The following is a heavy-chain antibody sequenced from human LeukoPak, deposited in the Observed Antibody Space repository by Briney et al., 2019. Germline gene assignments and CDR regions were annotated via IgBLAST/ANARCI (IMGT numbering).Heavy chain of an antibody. CDR1: GFTFSSYS. CDR2: ISSSSSYI. CDR3: VSFYETY. V-gene: IGHV3-21*01. Sequence: GGSLRLSCAASGFTFSSYSMNWVRQAPGKGLEWVPSISSSSSYIYYADSVKGRFTISKDNAKNTVYLQMNSLRAEDTAVYYCVSFYETYWGRGTLVTVSS. D-gene: IGHD2/OR15-2a*01. J-gene: IGHJ4*02.